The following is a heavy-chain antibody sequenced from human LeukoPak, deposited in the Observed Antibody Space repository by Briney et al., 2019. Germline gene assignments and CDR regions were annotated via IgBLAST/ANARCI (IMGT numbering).Heavy chain of an antibody. D-gene: IGHD3-3*01. Sequence: PSETLSLTCTVSGGSVSSGSYYWSWIRQPPGKGLEWIGYIYYSGSTNYNPSLKSRVTISVDTSKNQFSLKLSSVTAADTAVYYCARGSTTIFGVVYRMDDAFDIWGQGTMVTVSS. CDR2: IYYSGST. J-gene: IGHJ3*02. V-gene: IGHV4-61*01. CDR1: GGSVSSGSYY. CDR3: ARGSTTIFGVVYRMDDAFDI.